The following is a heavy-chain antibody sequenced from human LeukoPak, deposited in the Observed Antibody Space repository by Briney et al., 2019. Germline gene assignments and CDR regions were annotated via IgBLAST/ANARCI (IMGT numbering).Heavy chain of an antibody. J-gene: IGHJ5*02. CDR3: ARDHRIAVAGTVSTWFDP. CDR2: ISAYNGNT. D-gene: IGHD6-19*01. Sequence: ASVKVSSKASGYTFTIYGISSVRQAPGQGLEWMGWISAYNGNTNYAQKLQGRVTMTTDTSTSTAYMELRSLRSDDTAVYYCARDHRIAVAGTVSTWFDPWGQGTLVTVSS. CDR1: GYTFTIYG. V-gene: IGHV1-18*01.